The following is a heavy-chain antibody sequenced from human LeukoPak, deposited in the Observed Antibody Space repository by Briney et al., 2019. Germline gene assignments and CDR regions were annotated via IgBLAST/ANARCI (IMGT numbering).Heavy chain of an antibody. CDR1: GSTLSSYS. J-gene: IGHJ4*02. V-gene: IGHV3-48*01. CDR2: ISISGSTT. CDR3: STAKFDY. Sequence: PGGSLGLSCAATGSTLSSYSMNWVRQAPGKGLEWVSHISISGSTTHYADSVRGRFTISRDSAKNSLYLQMNSLRAEDTAVYYCSTAKFDYWGQGTLLTVSS.